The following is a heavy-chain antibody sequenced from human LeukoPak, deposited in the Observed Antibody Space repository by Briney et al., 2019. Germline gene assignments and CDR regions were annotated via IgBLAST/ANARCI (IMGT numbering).Heavy chain of an antibody. CDR1: GYSFTSYW. J-gene: IGHJ4*02. CDR2: IYPGDSDS. CDR3: AIRKKVMATAGFDY. V-gene: IGHV5-51*01. Sequence: GESLKISCKGSGYSFTSYWSGWVRQMPGKGLEWMGIIYPGDSDSRYSPSFQGQVTISAEKSISTAYLQWSSLKASDTALYYCAIRKKVMATAGFDYWGQGTLVTVSS. D-gene: IGHD5-24*01.